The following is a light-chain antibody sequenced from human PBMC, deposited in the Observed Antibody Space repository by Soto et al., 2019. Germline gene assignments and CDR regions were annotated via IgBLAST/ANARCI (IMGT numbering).Light chain of an antibody. CDR3: TSYTSSSTLEV. V-gene: IGLV2-14*01. CDR1: SSDVGGYNY. Sequence: QSALTQPASVSGSLGQSITISCTGTSSDVGGYNYVSWYQQHPGKAPKLMIYDVSYRPSGVSNRFSGSKSGNTASLTISGLQAEDEADYYCTSYTSSSTLEVFGGGTKVTVL. J-gene: IGLJ2*01. CDR2: DVS.